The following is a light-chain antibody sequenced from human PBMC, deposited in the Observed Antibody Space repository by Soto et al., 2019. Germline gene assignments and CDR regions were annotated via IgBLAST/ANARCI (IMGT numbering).Light chain of an antibody. CDR3: QQYNNWPPVT. CDR2: GAY. V-gene: IGKV3-15*01. J-gene: IGKJ3*01. CDR1: QSVGSN. Sequence: EIVMTQSPATLSVSPGESATLSCRASQSVGSNLAWYQQKPGQAPRLLIYGAYTRATGFPARFSGSGSGTDFTLTISSLQSEDFAVYYCQQYNNWPPVTFCPGTKVEI.